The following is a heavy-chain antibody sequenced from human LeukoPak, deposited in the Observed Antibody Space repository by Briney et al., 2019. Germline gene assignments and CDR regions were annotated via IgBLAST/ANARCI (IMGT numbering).Heavy chain of an antibody. CDR2: IKQDGSEK. V-gene: IGHV3-7*01. CDR1: GFTFSSYW. D-gene: IGHD4-17*01. Sequence: GGSLRLSCAASGFTFSSYWMSWVRQAPGKGLEWVANIKQDGSEKYYVDSVKGRFTISRDNAKSSLYLQMNSLRAQDTALYYFAGEEYGDYFAYWGQGALVTVSS. J-gene: IGHJ4*02. CDR3: AGEEYGDYFAY.